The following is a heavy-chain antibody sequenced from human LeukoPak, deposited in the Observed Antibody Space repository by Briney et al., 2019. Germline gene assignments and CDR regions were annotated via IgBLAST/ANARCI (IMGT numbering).Heavy chain of an antibody. CDR1: GGSFSGYY. V-gene: IGHV4-34*01. D-gene: IGHD3-3*01. CDR3: ARHPYDFWSGYPNWFDP. J-gene: IGHJ5*02. CDR2: INHSGST. Sequence: TSETLSLTCAVYGGSFSGYYWSWIRQPPGKGLEWIGEINHSGSTNYNPSLKSRVTISVDTSKNQFSLKLSSVTAADTAVYYCARHPYDFWSGYPNWFDPWGQGTLVTVSS.